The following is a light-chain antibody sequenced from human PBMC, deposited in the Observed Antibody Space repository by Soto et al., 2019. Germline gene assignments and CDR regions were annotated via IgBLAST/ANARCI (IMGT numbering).Light chain of an antibody. CDR3: AAWDDSLSAVV. V-gene: IGLV1-47*01. CDR2: RNN. CDR1: SSNIGMNY. Sequence: QSVLTQPPSASGTPGQTVTISCSGSSSNIGMNYVYWYQQLPGTAPKLLIYRNNQRPSGVPDRFSVSNSGTSASLAISGLRSEDEADYYCAAWDDSLSAVVFGGGTKLTVL. J-gene: IGLJ2*01.